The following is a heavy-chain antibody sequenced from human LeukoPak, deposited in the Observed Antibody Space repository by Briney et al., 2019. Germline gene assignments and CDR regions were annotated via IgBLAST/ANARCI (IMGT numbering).Heavy chain of an antibody. V-gene: IGHV3-23*01. CDR3: AKSYFDILTGQPY. Sequence: GGSPRLSCAASGFTFSTYAMSWVRQAPGKGLEWVSAISGSGGGTYYADSVRGRFTISRDNSKNTLYLQMNSLRAEDTAIYYCAKSYFDILTGQPYWGQGTLVTVSS. D-gene: IGHD3-9*01. J-gene: IGHJ4*02. CDR1: GFTFSTYA. CDR2: ISGSGGGT.